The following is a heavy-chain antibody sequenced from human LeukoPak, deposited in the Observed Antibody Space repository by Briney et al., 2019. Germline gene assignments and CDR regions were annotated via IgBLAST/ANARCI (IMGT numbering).Heavy chain of an antibody. D-gene: IGHD3-22*01. CDR1: GFTLSRSW. V-gene: IGHV3-7*01. CDR3: ARERYYDTSGYYYLFDY. CDR2: IKQDGSEK. J-gene: IGHJ4*02. Sequence: GGSLRLSCVGSGFTLSRSWMSWVRQAPGKGLEWVANIKQDGSEKYYVDSVKGRFTISREKAKNSLYLQMNSLRAEDTAVYYCARERYYDTSGYYYLFDYWGQGTLVTVSS.